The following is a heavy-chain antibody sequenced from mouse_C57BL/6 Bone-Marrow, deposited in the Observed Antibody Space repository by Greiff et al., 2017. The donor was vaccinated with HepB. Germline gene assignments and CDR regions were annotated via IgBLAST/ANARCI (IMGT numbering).Heavy chain of an antibody. V-gene: IGHV1-61*01. CDR1: GYTFTSYW. J-gene: IGHJ1*03. Sequence: VQLQQPGAALVRPGSSVKLSCKASGYTFTSYWMDWVKQRPGQGLEWIGNIYPSDSETHYNQKFKDKATLTVDKSSSTAYMQLSSLTSEDSAVYYCAREDTTVDSYWYFDVWGTGTTVTVSS. CDR3: AREDTTVDSYWYFDV. CDR2: IYPSDSET. D-gene: IGHD1-1*01.